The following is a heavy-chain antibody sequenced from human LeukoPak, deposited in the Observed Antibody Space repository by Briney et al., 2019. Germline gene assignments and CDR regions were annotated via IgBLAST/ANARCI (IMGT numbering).Heavy chain of an antibody. CDR2: ISRTGNSI. CDR3: AKGSSGWYFDY. CDR1: GFTLSSYE. D-gene: IGHD6-19*01. J-gene: IGHJ4*02. V-gene: IGHV3-48*03. Sequence: GGSLRLSCAASGFTLSSYEMNWVRLAPGKGLEWISYISRTGNSIYYADSVKGRFTISRDSAKNTLYLQMNSLRAEDTAVYYCAKGSSGWYFDYWGQGTLVTVSS.